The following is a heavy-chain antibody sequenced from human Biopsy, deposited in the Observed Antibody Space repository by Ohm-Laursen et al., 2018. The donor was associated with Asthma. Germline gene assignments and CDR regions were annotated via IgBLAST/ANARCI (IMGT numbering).Heavy chain of an antibody. D-gene: IGHD6-19*01. J-gene: IGHJ6*02. CDR1: GGTFSNFA. Sequence: SSVKVSCKAPGGTFSNFAISWVRQAPGQGLEWLGGIMTVFGTTNYAQKYQGRVTITADESTSTAYMEVTSLRSEDTAIYYCARCQVGYSSGWSLLLKKIYYSGMDVWGQGTAVTVSS. CDR3: ARCQVGYSSGWSLLLKKIYYSGMDV. CDR2: IMTVFGTT. V-gene: IGHV1-69*01.